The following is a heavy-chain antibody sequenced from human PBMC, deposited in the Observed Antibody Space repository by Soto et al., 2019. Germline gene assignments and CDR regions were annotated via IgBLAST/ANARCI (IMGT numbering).Heavy chain of an antibody. CDR1: GYRLTSYW. CDR3: ARGPIVVVVAGPTGAFDI. Sequence: GESLKVSCKGSGYRLTSYWISWVRQMPGKGLEWMGRIDPSDSYTNYSPSFQGHVTISADKSISTAYLQWSSLKASDTAMYYCARGPIVVVVAGPTGAFDIWGQGT. CDR2: IDPSDSYT. J-gene: IGHJ3*02. D-gene: IGHD2-15*01. V-gene: IGHV5-10-1*01.